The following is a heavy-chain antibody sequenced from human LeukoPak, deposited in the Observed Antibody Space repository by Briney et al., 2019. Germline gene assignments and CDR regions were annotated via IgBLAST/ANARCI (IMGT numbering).Heavy chain of an antibody. V-gene: IGHV3-23*01. CDR3: AKGRLRNTACGVCNVY. D-gene: IGHD5-18*01. CDR2: ISGSGGST. CDR1: GFTFSSYA. J-gene: IGHJ4*02. Sequence: PGGSLRHSCAASGFTFSSYAMSWVRQAPGKGLEWVSAISGSGGSTYYADSVKGRFTISRDNSKNTLYLQMNSLRAEDTAVYYCAKGRLRNTACGVCNVYWGQGTLVTVSS.